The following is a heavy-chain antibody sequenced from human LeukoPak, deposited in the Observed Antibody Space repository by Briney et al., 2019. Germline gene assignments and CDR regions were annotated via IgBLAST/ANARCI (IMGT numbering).Heavy chain of an antibody. J-gene: IGHJ4*02. V-gene: IGHV6-1*01. CDR1: GDSVSSNTAA. CDR2: IYYRSKWYN. D-gene: IGHD6-19*01. Sequence: SQTLSLTCAISGDSVSSNTAAWNWIRQSPSRGLEWLGRIYYRSKWYNDYAVSVKSRITIDPDAAKNQFSLQLISVTPEDTAVYYCARSYGSGRSFDYWGQGTLVTVSS. CDR3: ARSYGSGRSFDY.